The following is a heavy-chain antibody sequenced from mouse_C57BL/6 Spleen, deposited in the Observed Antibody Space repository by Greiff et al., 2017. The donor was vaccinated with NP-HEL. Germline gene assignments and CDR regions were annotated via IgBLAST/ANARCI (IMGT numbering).Heavy chain of an antibody. V-gene: IGHV1-82*01. J-gene: IGHJ4*01. D-gene: IGHD2-1*01. CDR3: ASYYGTSYAMDY. CDR2: IYPGDGDT. Sequence: QVQLQQSGPELVKPGASVKISCKASGYAFSSSWMNWVKQRPGKGLEWIGRIYPGDGDTNYNGKFKGKATLTADKSSSTAYMQLSSLTSEDSVVYFCASYYGTSYAMDYWGQGTSVTVSS. CDR1: GYAFSSSW.